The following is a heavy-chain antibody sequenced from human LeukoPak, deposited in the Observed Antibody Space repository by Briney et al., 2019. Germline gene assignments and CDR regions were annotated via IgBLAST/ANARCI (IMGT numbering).Heavy chain of an antibody. Sequence: PSETLSLTCAVYGGSFSGYYWSWIRQPPGKGLEWIGSIYYSGSTYYNPSLKSRVTISVDTSKNQFSLKLSSVTAADTAVYYCARHVAVITFGGVIASGAVDWGQGTLVTVSS. D-gene: IGHD3-16*02. CDR3: ARHVAVITFGGVIASGAVD. V-gene: IGHV4-34*01. CDR2: IYYSGST. CDR1: GGSFSGYY. J-gene: IGHJ4*02.